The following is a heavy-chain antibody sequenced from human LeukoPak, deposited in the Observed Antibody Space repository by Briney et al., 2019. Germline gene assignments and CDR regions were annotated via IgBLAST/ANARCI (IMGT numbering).Heavy chain of an antibody. V-gene: IGHV3-7*03. CDR2: INHNGNVN. Sequence: PGGSLRLSCAASGFTVNSNYWSWARQAPGKGLEWVASINHNGNVNYYVDSVKGRFTISRDNAKNPLYLQMSNLRAEDTAVYFCARGGGLDVWGQGATVTVSS. D-gene: IGHD3-16*01. J-gene: IGHJ6*02. CDR1: GFTVNSNY. CDR3: ARGGGLDV.